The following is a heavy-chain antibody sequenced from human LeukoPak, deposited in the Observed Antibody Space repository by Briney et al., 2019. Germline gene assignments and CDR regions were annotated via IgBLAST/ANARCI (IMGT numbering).Heavy chain of an antibody. CDR2: INPNSGGT. V-gene: IGHV1-2*02. D-gene: IGHD3-22*01. CDR1: GYTFTGYY. J-gene: IGHJ4*02. CDR3: ARDKPIQTWFPVQYYYDSRYFDD. Sequence: GASVKVSCKASGYTFTGYYMHWVRQAPGQGLEWMGWINPNSGGTNYAQKFQGRVTMTRDTSISTAYMELSRLRSDDTAVYYCARDKPIQTWFPVQYYYDSRYFDDWDQGTLVTVSS.